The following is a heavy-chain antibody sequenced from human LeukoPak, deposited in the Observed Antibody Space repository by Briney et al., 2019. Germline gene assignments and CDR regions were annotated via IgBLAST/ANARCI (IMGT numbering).Heavy chain of an antibody. D-gene: IGHD6-19*01. CDR2: INPNSGGT. Sequence: ASVKVSCKTSGYTFTGYYMHWVRQAPGQGLEWMGWINPNSGGTNYAQKFQGRVTMTRDTSISTAYMELSRLRSDDTAVYYCARDSSIAVAGNDYWGQGTLATVSS. CDR3: ARDSSIAVAGNDY. J-gene: IGHJ4*02. V-gene: IGHV1-2*02. CDR1: GYTFTGYY.